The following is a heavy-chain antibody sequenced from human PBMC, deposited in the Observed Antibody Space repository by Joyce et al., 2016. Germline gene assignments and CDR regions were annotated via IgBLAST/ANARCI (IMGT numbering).Heavy chain of an antibody. D-gene: IGHD3-10*01. V-gene: IGHV3-48*01. CDR3: ARDALRKVQGLPYFMDV. Sequence: EAQVVASGGGLVQPGGSVRLSCATSGFIFSTYSMNWVRQAPGKGLEWVSYSSSSSDTTYYADSVKGRFTISRDNAKNSLYLQMNSLRAEDTAVYYCARDALRKVQGLPYFMDVWGKGTTVSVSS. CDR2: SSSSSDTT. CDR1: GFIFSTYS. J-gene: IGHJ6*03.